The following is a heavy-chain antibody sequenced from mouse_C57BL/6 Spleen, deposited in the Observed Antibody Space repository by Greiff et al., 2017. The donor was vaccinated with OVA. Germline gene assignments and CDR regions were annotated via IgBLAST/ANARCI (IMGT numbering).Heavy chain of an antibody. CDR1: GFNIKNTY. V-gene: IGHV14-3*01. Sequence: EVQLQQSVAELVRPGASVKLSCTASGFNIKNTYMHWVKQRPEQGLEWIGRIDPANGNTKYAPKFQGKATITADTSSNTAYLQLSSLTSEDTAIYYCAWIYYDYDEGYYFDYWGQGTTLTVSS. D-gene: IGHD2-4*01. J-gene: IGHJ2*01. CDR2: IDPANGNT. CDR3: AWIYYDYDEGYYFDY.